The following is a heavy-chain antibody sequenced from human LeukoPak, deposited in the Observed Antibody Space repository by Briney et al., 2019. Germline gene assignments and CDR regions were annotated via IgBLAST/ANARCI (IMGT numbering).Heavy chain of an antibody. CDR2: ISAYNGNT. J-gene: IGHJ5*02. V-gene: IGHV1-18*01. CDR1: GYTFTSYG. D-gene: IGHD1-7*01. CDR3: ARDRFILFNWNYGGDWFDP. Sequence: ASVKVSCKASGYTFTSYGISWVRQAPGQGLEWMGWISAYNGNTNYAQKLQGRVTMTTGTSTSTAYMELRSLRSDDTAVYYCARDRFILFNWNYGGDWFDPWGQGTLVTVSS.